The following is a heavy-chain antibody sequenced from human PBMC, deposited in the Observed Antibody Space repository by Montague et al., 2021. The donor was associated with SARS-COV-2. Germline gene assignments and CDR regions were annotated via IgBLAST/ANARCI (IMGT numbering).Heavy chain of an antibody. Sequence: SETLSLTCTVSGGSISSSSYYWGWIRQPPGKGLEWIGSIYYSGSTYYNPSLKSRVTISVDTSKNQFSLKLSSVTAADTAVYYCARERRYCSGGSCYSGWFDPWGQGTLSPSPQ. CDR2: IYYSGST. CDR3: ARERRYCSGGSCYSGWFDP. CDR1: GGSISSSSYY. D-gene: IGHD2-15*01. J-gene: IGHJ5*02. V-gene: IGHV4-39*07.